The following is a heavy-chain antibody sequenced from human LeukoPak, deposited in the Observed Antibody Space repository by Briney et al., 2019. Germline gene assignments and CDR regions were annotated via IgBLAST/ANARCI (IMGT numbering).Heavy chain of an antibody. CDR2: INHSGST. CDR3: AREQSSSTSRCLDY. V-gene: IGHV4-34*01. D-gene: IGHD6-6*01. Sequence: SETLSLTCAVYCGSFSGYYWSWIRQPPGKGLEWMGEINHSGSTNYNPSLKSRVTISVDTSKNQFSLKLSSVTAADTAVYYCAREQSSSTSRCLDYWGQGTLVTVSS. CDR1: CGSFSGYY. J-gene: IGHJ4*02.